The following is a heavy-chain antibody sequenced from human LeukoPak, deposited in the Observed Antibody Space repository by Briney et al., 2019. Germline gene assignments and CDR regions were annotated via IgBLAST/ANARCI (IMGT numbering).Heavy chain of an antibody. Sequence: ASVKVSCKVSGYTLTELSMHWVRQAPGKGLEWMGGFDPEDGETIYAQKFQGRVTMTEDTSTDTAYMELSSLRSEDTAVYYCATGVPDYGDYPSDSSYYYGMDVWGQGTTVTVSS. CDR2: FDPEDGET. CDR3: ATGVPDYGDYPSDSSYYYGMDV. V-gene: IGHV1-24*01. J-gene: IGHJ6*02. D-gene: IGHD4-17*01. CDR1: GYTLTELS.